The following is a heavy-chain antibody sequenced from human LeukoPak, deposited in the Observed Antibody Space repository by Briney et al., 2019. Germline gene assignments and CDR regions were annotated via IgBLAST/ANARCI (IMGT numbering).Heavy chain of an antibody. CDR1: GFTFSTHT. D-gene: IGHD5-18*01. J-gene: IGHJ4*02. CDR3: ARDTDGYSFGLNYFDY. V-gene: IGHV3-21*01. Sequence: PGGSLRLSCVASGFTFSTHTMNWVRQAPGKGLGWVSPISSASTYIYSADSVKGRFTISRDNAKNSLYLQMNSLRAEDTAVYYCARDTDGYSFGLNYFDYWGQGTLVTVSS. CDR2: ISSASTYI.